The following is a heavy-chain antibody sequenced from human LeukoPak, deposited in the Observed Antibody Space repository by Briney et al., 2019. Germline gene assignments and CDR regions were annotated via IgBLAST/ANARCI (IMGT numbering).Heavy chain of an antibody. V-gene: IGHV1-46*01. CDR1: GYTFTSYY. CDR3: AREPILRFLEWPPPAPYYYYYGMDV. J-gene: IGHJ6*02. D-gene: IGHD3-3*01. CDR2: INPSGGST. Sequence: GASVKASCKASGYTFTSYYMHWVRLAPGQGLEWMGIINPSGGSTSYAQKFQGRVTMTRDTSTSTVYMELSSLRSEDTAVYYCAREPILRFLEWPPPAPYYYYYGMDVWGQGTTVTVSS.